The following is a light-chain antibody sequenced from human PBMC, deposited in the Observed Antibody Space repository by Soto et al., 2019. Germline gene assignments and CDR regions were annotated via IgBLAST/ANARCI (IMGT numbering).Light chain of an antibody. Sequence: EIVLTQSPATLSLSPGERATLSCRASQSVSSYLAWYQQKPGQAPRLLIYAASTRATGIPARFSGSGSGTEFTLTISSLEPEDFAVYYCQQRSNWPPITFGQGTRLEIK. J-gene: IGKJ5*01. V-gene: IGKV3-11*01. CDR1: QSVSSY. CDR3: QQRSNWPPIT. CDR2: AAS.